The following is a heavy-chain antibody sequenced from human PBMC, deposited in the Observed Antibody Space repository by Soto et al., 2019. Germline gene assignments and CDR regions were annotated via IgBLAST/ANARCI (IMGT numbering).Heavy chain of an antibody. J-gene: IGHJ6*02. Sequence: QVQLQESGPGLVKPSGTLSLTCAVSGGSISGSYWWSWVRQPPGKGLEWIGEIYHSGSTNYNTSLKSRVTISVDKSKNQFSLKVTSVTAADTAVYYCARVSGSYYYGMDVWGQGTTVPVSS. V-gene: IGHV4-4*02. CDR2: IYHSGST. CDR1: GGSISGSYW. CDR3: ARVSGSYYYGMDV.